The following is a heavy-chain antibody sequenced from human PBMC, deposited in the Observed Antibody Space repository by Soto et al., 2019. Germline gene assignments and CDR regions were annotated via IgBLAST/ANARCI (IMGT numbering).Heavy chain of an antibody. CDR2: MYYSGTT. J-gene: IGHJ4*02. Sequence: SETLSLTCAVSGDSISSYYWSWIRQPPGKGLEWIGYMYYSGTTNYNPSLKSRVAISVDTFNNQFSLNLRSVTAADTAVYYCARHNAWGAFDYWGQRNLVTVSS. CDR1: GDSISSYY. D-gene: IGHD1-26*01. CDR3: ARHNAWGAFDY. V-gene: IGHV4-59*08.